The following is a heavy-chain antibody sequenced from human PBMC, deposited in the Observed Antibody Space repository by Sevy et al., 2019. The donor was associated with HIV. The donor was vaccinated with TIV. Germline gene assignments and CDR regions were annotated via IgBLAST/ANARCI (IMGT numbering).Heavy chain of an antibody. J-gene: IGHJ4*02. D-gene: IGHD2-8*01. CDR3: AREGCTQPHDY. CDR1: GFTFAKYS. Sequence: GESLKISCAASGFTFAKYSMSWVRQAPGKGLEWVSTFSFGCGRINYADSVKGRFTISRDDSKNTLFLQMNSLRAEDTATYFCAREGCTQPHDYWGQGTLVTVFS. CDR2: FSFGCGRI. V-gene: IGHV3-23*01.